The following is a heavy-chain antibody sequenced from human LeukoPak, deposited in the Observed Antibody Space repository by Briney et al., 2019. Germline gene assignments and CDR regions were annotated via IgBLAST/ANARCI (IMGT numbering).Heavy chain of an antibody. CDR2: IIPVFGTA. CDR3: ARTDLQEDWFDP. V-gene: IGHV1-69*05. CDR1: GGTFSSYA. J-gene: IGHJ5*02. Sequence: GASVKLSCTASGGTFSSYAISWVRQAPGQGLEWMGGIIPVFGTANYAQKFQGRVTITTDESTSTAYMELSSLRSEDTAVYYCARTDLQEDWFDPWGQGTLVTVSS.